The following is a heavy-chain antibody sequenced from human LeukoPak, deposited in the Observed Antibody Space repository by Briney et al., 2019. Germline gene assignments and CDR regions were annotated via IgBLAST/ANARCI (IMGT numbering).Heavy chain of an antibody. D-gene: IGHD3-10*01. CDR3: SVLLWFGELR. V-gene: IGHV3-30*03. Sequence: GGSLRLSCAASGFTFSSYGMHWVRQAPGKGLEWVAVISYDGSNKYYADSVKGRFTISRDNSKNTLYLQMNSLRAEDTAVYYCSVLLWFGELRRGQGTLVTVSS. J-gene: IGHJ4*02. CDR1: GFTFSSYG. CDR2: ISYDGSNK.